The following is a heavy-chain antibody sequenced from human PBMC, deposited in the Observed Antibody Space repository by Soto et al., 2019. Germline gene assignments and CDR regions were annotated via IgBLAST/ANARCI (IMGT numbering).Heavy chain of an antibody. CDR1: GGSISSYY. CDR3: ARVQQYYDFWSGYYWVDYYFDY. CDR2: IYYSGST. Sequence: SETLSLTCTVSGGSISSYYWSWIRQPPGKGLEWIGYIYYSGSTNYNPSLKSRVTISVDTSKNQFSLKLSSVTAADTAVYYCARVQQYYDFWSGYYWVDYYFDYWGQGTLVTVSS. V-gene: IGHV4-59*01. J-gene: IGHJ4*02. D-gene: IGHD3-3*01.